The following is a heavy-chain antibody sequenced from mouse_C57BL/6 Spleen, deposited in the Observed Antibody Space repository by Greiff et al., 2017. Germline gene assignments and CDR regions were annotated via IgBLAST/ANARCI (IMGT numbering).Heavy chain of an antibody. Sequence: QVQLQQSGAELAKPGASVKLSCKASGYTFTSYWMHWVKQRPGQGLEWIGYINPSSGYTKYNQKFKDKAPLTADKSSSTAYMQLSSLTYEDSAVYYCARSTVVPHYYAMDYWGQGTSVTVSS. CDR2: INPSSGYT. CDR3: ARSTVVPHYYAMDY. D-gene: IGHD1-1*01. J-gene: IGHJ4*01. V-gene: IGHV1-7*01. CDR1: GYTFTSYW.